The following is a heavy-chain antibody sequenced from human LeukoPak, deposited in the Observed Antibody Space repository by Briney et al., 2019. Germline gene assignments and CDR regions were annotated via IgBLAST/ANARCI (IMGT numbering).Heavy chain of an antibody. CDR1: GFTFSSYA. CDR2: ISGSGGST. CDR3: AKDRGDAFDI. J-gene: IGHJ3*02. Sequence: GGSLRLSCAASGFTFSSYAMSWVRQAPGKGREGVSAISGSGGSTYYADSVKGRFTISRDNSKNTLYLQMNSLRAEDTAVYYCAKDRGDAFDIWGQGTMVTVSS. D-gene: IGHD5-12*01. V-gene: IGHV3-23*01.